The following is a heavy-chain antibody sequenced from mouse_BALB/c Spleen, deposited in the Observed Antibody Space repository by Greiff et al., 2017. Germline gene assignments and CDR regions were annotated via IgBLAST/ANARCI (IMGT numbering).Heavy chain of an antibody. CDR3: ARETNYDGYYVDAMDY. CDR2: ISYSGST. D-gene: IGHD2-3*01. Sequence: EVKLMESGPGLVKPSQSLSLTCTVTGYSITSDYAWNWIRQFPGNKLEWMGYISYSGSTSYNPSLKSRISITRDTSKNQFFLQLNSVTTEDTATYYCARETNYDGYYVDAMDYWGQGTSVTVSS. CDR1: GYSITSDYA. J-gene: IGHJ4*01. V-gene: IGHV3-2*02.